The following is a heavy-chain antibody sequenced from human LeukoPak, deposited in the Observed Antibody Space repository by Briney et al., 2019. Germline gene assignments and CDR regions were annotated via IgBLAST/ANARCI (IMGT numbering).Heavy chain of an antibody. CDR3: ARGYGGTNFDY. Sequence: ASVKVSCKASGGTFSSYAISWVRQAPGQGLEWMGWMNPNSGNTGYAQKFQGRVTITRNTSISTAYMELSSLRSEDTAVYYCARGYGGTNFDYWGQGTLVTVSS. CDR2: MNPNSGNT. D-gene: IGHD4-23*01. CDR1: GGTFSSYA. V-gene: IGHV1-8*03. J-gene: IGHJ4*02.